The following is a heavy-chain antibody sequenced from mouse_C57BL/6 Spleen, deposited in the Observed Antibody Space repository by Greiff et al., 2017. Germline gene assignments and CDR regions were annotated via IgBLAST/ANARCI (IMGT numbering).Heavy chain of an antibody. CDR3: ARLDTTVVAHDY. Sequence: QVQLQQPGAELVKPGASVKLSCKASGYTFTSYWMQWVKQRPGQGLEWIGEIDPADSYTNYNQKFKGKATLTVDTSSSTAYMQLSSLTSEDSAVYYYARLDTTVVAHDYWGQGTTLTVSS. CDR1: GYTFTSYW. CDR2: IDPADSYT. V-gene: IGHV1-50*01. J-gene: IGHJ2*01. D-gene: IGHD1-1*01.